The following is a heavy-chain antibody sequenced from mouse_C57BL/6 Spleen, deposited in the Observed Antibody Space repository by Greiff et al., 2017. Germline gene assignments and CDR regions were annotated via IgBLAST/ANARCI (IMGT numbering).Heavy chain of an antibody. CDR2: ISYSGST. CDR3: ARGSRGWFAY. CDR1: GYSITSGYD. Sequence: EVHLVESGPGMVKPSQSLSLTCTVTGYSITSGYDWHWIRHFPGNKLEWMGYISYSGSTNSNPSLKSRISITHDTSKNHFFLKLNSVTTEDTATYYCARGSRGWFAYWGQGTLVTVSA. V-gene: IGHV3-1*01. J-gene: IGHJ3*01.